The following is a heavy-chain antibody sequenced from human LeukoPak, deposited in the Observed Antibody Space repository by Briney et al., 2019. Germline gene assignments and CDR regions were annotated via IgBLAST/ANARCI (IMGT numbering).Heavy chain of an antibody. J-gene: IGHJ2*01. D-gene: IGHD2-21*02. CDR2: IYHSGSP. CDR1: GGSISSNNW. CDR3: ARVEAQYGDAEYWYFDL. Sequence: SETLSLTCAVSGGSISSNNWWGWVRQPPGKGLEWIGEIYHSGSPDYNPSLKSRVTISVDKSRNHFSLNLSSVTAADTAVYYCARVEAQYGDAEYWYFDLWGRGTLVTVSS. V-gene: IGHV4-4*02.